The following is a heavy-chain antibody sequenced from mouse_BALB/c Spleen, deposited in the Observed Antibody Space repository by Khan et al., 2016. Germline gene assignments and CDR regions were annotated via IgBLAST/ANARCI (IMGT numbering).Heavy chain of an antibody. CDR3: ARYGNYAMDY. CDR2: ISSGSSTI. Sequence: EVELVESGGGLVQPGGSRKLSCAASGCTFSSFGMHWVRQAPEKGLEWVAYISSGSSTIYYADTVKGRFTISRDNPKNTLFLQMTSLRSEDTAMYYCARYGNYAMDYWGQGTSVTVSS. V-gene: IGHV5-17*02. CDR1: GCTFSSFG. J-gene: IGHJ4*01. D-gene: IGHD2-1*01.